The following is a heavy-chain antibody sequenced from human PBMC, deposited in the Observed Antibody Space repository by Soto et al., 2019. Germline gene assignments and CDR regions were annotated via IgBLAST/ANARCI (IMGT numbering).Heavy chain of an antibody. D-gene: IGHD3-10*01. CDR2: INHSGST. J-gene: IGHJ4*02. V-gene: IGHV4-34*01. CDR3: ARGRTVRGPHWTDY. CDR1: GGSFSGYY. Sequence: QVQLQQWGAGLLKPSETLSLTCAVYGGSFSGYYWSWIRQPPGKGLEWIGEINHSGSTNYNPSLKSRVTRAVDTSKNQFALKLSSVTAADTAVYYCARGRTVRGPHWTDYWGQGTLVTVSS.